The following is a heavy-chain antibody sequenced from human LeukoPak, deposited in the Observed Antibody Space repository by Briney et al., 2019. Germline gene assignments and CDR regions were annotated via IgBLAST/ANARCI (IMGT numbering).Heavy chain of an antibody. CDR2: IDRGVGTTNT. V-gene: IGHV3-23*01. CDR3: VADFDY. CDR1: GFTLSIYD. Sequence: PGGSLRLSCAASGFTLSIYDMSWVRQAPGKGLECVSAIDRGVGTTNTYYADSVKGRFTISRDNSQNTLYLQMNSLRAEDTAIYYCVADFDYWGQGTLVTVSS. J-gene: IGHJ4*02. D-gene: IGHD6-19*01.